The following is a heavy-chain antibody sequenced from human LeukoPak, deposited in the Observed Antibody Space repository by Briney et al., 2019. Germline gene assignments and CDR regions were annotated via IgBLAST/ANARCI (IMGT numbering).Heavy chain of an antibody. CDR1: GLNVSRNS. CDR2: IYSGDST. CDR3: ATDHRNLDAFDI. D-gene: IGHD1-14*01. Sequence: TGGSLRLSCVVSGLNVSRNSMNWVRQAPGKGLEWVSVIYSGDSTDHADSVKGRFTISSDTSKNTVYLQMNSLRGEDSAVYYCATDHRNLDAFDIWGQGTRVTVSS. J-gene: IGHJ3*02. V-gene: IGHV3-66*01.